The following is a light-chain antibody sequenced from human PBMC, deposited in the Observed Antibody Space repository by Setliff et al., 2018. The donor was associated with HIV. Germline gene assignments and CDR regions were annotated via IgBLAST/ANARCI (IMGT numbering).Light chain of an antibody. V-gene: IGLV2-14*02. CDR3: SSYRGTLEEV. CDR2: EVT. Sequence: LTQPASVSGSPGQSITMSCTGNSSNVGKYDLVSWYQLLPGKAPKVLIYEVTNRPSGISDRFSGSKSGNTASLTISGLQAEDEADYYCSSYRGTLEEVFGTGTKVTVL. CDR1: SSNVGKYDL. J-gene: IGLJ1*01.